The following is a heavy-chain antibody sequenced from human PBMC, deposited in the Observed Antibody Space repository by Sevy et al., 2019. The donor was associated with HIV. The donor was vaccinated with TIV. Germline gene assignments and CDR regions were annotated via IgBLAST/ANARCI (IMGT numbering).Heavy chain of an antibody. CDR1: GYTLTQLS. Sequence: ASVKVSCKVSGYTLTQLSMHWVRQAPGKGLEWMGSFDPEDGETRYAQMLQGRVTLTEDKSTDTAYMELRSLKSEDTAVYYCATTKDYYDSSGSPFDYWGQGTLVTVSS. J-gene: IGHJ4*02. CDR2: FDPEDGET. D-gene: IGHD3-22*01. CDR3: ATTKDYYDSSGSPFDY. V-gene: IGHV1-24*01.